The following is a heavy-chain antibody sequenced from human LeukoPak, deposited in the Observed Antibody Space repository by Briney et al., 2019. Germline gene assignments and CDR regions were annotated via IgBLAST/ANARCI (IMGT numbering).Heavy chain of an antibody. D-gene: IGHD1-1*01. CDR1: GFTFSDYY. Sequence: PGGSLRLSCAASGFTFSDYYMSWIRQAPGKGLEWVSYISSSGSTIYYADSVKGRFTISRDNPGNVMYLQMDSLRAEDTAVYYCTRVAQSGPTGWFDPWGQGTLVTVSS. V-gene: IGHV3-11*04. CDR3: TRVAQSGPTGWFDP. CDR2: ISSSGSTI. J-gene: IGHJ5*02.